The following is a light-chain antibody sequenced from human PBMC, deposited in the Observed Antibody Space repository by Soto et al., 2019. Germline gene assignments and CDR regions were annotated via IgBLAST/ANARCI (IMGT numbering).Light chain of an antibody. V-gene: IGKV1-5*01. Sequence: DIKMTQSPSTLSASVGDRVTVTCRASQSFSTWLAWYQQKPGKAPKLLIYDASTLESGVPSRFSGSGSGTEFTLTISSLQPDDFATYYCQQFRTFGQGTKVDIK. CDR2: DAS. CDR1: QSFSTW. J-gene: IGKJ1*01. CDR3: QQFRT.